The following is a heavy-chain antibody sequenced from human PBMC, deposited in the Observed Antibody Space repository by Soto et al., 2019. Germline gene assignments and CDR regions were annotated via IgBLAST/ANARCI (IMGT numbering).Heavy chain of an antibody. CDR3: ARGGIFDSSGYYYFSAFDI. D-gene: IGHD3-22*01. CDR1: GYTFTSYA. CDR2: IKAGNGNT. V-gene: IGHV1-3*05. Sequence: QVQLVQSGAEEKKPGASVKVSCKASGYTFTSYAMHWVRQAPGQRLEWMGWIKAGNGNTKYSQKFQGRVTITRDTSASTAYMELSSLRSEDTAVYYCARGGIFDSSGYYYFSAFDIWGQGTMVTVSS. J-gene: IGHJ3*02.